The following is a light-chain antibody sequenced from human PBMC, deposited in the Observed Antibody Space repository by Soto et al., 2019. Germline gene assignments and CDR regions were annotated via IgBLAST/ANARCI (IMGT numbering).Light chain of an antibody. V-gene: IGLV1-51*02. Sequence: QSVLTQPPSVSAAPGQKVTISFSGSTSNIGNNYVSWFQQLPGTAPKLLIYENGNRPSGIPDRFSGSKSGTTATLAITGLQAEDEADYYCSSDTSSSTPYVFGTGTKVTVL. CDR1: TSNIGNNY. CDR3: SSDTSSSTPYV. CDR2: ENG. J-gene: IGLJ1*01.